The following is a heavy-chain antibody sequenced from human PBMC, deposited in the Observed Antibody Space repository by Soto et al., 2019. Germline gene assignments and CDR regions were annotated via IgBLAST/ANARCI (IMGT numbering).Heavy chain of an antibody. CDR2: ISADNSNP. CDR1: GYTFYSHS. CDR3: ARCIQQDYYYGMDV. D-gene: IGHD5-18*01. J-gene: IGHJ6*01. V-gene: IGHV1-18*01. Sequence: QAQLVQSGAEVKKPGASVKVSCKASGYTFYSHSISWVRQAPGQGLEWMGRISADNSNPKYAKKFRGRVTMTTDTSTSTVYMELRNLRSDDTAVYYCARCIQQDYYYGMDVWGQGTTVTVSS.